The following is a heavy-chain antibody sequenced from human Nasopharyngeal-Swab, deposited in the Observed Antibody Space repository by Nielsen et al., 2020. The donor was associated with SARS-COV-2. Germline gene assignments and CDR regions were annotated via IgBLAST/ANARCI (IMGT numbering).Heavy chain of an antibody. J-gene: IGHJ3*02. D-gene: IGHD3-22*01. Sequence: RQAPGKVLEWLALIYWDDDKRYSPSLKSRLTITKDTSKNQVVLTMTNMDPVDTATYYCAHRRGYYYDSSGFPSDAFDIWGQGTMVTVSS. CDR2: IYWDDDK. V-gene: IGHV2-5*02. CDR3: AHRRGYYYDSSGFPSDAFDI.